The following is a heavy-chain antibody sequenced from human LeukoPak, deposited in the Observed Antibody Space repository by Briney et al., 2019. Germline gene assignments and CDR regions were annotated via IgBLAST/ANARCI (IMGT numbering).Heavy chain of an antibody. J-gene: IGHJ4*02. V-gene: IGHV3-21*01. CDR2: ISSSSSYI. CDR1: GFTFSSYS. D-gene: IGHD3-10*01. CDR3: ARDRSPELLPYY. Sequence: GGSLRLSCAASGFTFSSYSMNWVRQAPGKGLEWVSSISSSSSYIYYADSVKGRFTISRDNAKNSLYLRMNSLRAEDTAVYYCARDRSPELLPYYWGQGTLVTVSS.